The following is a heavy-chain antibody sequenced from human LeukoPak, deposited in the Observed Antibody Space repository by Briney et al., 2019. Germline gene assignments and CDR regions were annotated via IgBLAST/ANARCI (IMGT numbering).Heavy chain of an antibody. Sequence: ASVKVSCNCSGYTFTDYGLSWVRQAPGQGLEWMGWISTYSGDTKYAQRIQGRVTMTRDTSTSTAYMELRSLRSDDTAVYYCARDISMVRGVITHYHYYGMDVWGQGTTVTVSS. CDR1: GYTFTDYG. CDR3: ARDISMVRGVITHYHYYGMDV. V-gene: IGHV1-18*04. D-gene: IGHD3-10*01. CDR2: ISTYSGDT. J-gene: IGHJ6*02.